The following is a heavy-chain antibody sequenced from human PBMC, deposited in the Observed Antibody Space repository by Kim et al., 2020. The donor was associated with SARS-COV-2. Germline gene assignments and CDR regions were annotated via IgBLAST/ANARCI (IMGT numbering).Heavy chain of an antibody. CDR3: ARDLSDRSEDPMFDY. CDR1: GYTFTSYG. CDR2: ISAYNGNT. J-gene: IGHJ4*02. V-gene: IGHV1-18*01. Sequence: ASVKVSCKASGYTFTSYGISWVRQAPGQGLEWMGWISAYNGNTNYAQKLQGRVTMTTDTSTSTAYMELRSLRSDDTAVYYCARDLSDRSEDPMFDYWGQGTLVTVSS.